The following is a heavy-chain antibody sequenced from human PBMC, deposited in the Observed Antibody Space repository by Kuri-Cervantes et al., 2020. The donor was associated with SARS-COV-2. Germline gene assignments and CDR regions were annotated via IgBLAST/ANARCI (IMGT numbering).Heavy chain of an antibody. J-gene: IGHJ3*02. CDR2: IIPIFGTA. CDR3: AMLPRPRNAFDI. V-gene: IGHV1-69*13. D-gene: IGHD3-16*01. Sequence: SSVKVSCKASGCTFSSYAISWVRQAPGQGLEWMGGIIPIFGTANYAQKFQGRVTITADESTSTAYMELSSLRSEDTAVYYCAMLPRPRNAFDIWGQGTMVTVSS. CDR1: GCTFSSYA.